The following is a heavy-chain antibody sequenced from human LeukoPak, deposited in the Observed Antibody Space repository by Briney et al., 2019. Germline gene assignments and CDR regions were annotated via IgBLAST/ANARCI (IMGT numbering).Heavy chain of an antibody. CDR3: ARDQRALTYYDFWSGPPSYYMDV. D-gene: IGHD3-3*01. CDR2: ITSSSTYT. CDR1: GFSFSSYN. Sequence: GGSLRLSCAASGFSFSSYNMNWVRQTPGKGLEWVSSITSSSTYTFYADSVKGRVTISRDNAKNSLYLQMNSLRAEDTAVYYCARDQRALTYYDFWSGPPSYYMDVWGKGTTVTVSS. V-gene: IGHV3-21*01. J-gene: IGHJ6*03.